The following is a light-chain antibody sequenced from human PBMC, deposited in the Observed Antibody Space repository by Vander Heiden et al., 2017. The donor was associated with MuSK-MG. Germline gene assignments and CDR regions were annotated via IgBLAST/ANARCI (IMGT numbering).Light chain of an antibody. V-gene: IGKV1-39*01. CDR2: AAS. CDR3: QQSYRTPRT. Sequence: IHMTHSPSSLSASVGDRVTLPCRASQSISSYLNWYQQKPGKAPKLLIYAASSWQSGVPARFSGSGSGTDFTLTISSLQPEDFATYYCQQSYRTPRTFGGGTKVEIK. J-gene: IGKJ4*01. CDR1: QSISSY.